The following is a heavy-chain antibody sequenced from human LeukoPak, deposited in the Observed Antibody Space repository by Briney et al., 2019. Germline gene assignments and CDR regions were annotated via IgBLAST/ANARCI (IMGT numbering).Heavy chain of an antibody. CDR1: GGSISSGGYS. Sequence: SETLSLTCAVSGGSISSGGYSWSWIRQPPGKGLEWIGYIYHSGSTYYNPSLKSRVTISVDRSKNQFSLKLSSVTAADTAVYYCARDNSRYFDYWGQGTLVTVSS. D-gene: IGHD5-18*01. CDR3: ARDNSRYFDY. CDR2: IYHSGST. J-gene: IGHJ4*02. V-gene: IGHV4-30-2*01.